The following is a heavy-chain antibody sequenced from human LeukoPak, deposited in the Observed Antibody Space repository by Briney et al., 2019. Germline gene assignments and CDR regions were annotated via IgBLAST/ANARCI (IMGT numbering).Heavy chain of an antibody. CDR3: ARDSVRRYGSGSYSHYYYMDV. J-gene: IGHJ6*03. D-gene: IGHD3-10*01. CDR1: SGSISSYY. Sequence: SETLSLTCTVSSGSISSYYWSWMRQPAGKGLEWIGRIYTSGSTNYNPSLKSRVTMSVDTSKNQFSLKLSSVTAADTAVYYCARDSVRRYGSGSYSHYYYMDVWGKGTTVTISS. CDR2: IYTSGST. V-gene: IGHV4-4*07.